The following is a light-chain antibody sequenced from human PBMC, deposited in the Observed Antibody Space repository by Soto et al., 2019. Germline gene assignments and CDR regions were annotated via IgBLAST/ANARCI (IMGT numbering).Light chain of an antibody. CDR1: QSISTW. Sequence: DIQMTQSPSTLSASVGDGVTITCRASQSISTWLAWYQQKPGKAPKLLIYDASTLESGVPSRFSGSGSGTEFTLTISGLQPDDFASYYCQQYYSSWTFGQGTKVDIK. CDR2: DAS. CDR3: QQYYSSWT. J-gene: IGKJ1*01. V-gene: IGKV1-5*01.